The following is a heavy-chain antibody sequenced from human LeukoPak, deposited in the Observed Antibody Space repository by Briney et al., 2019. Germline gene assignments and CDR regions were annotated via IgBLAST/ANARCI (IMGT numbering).Heavy chain of an antibody. CDR2: ISGSGGST. D-gene: IGHD3-9*01. V-gene: IGHV3-23*01. J-gene: IGHJ4*02. Sequence: PGGSLRLSCAASVFTFSSYAMSWVRQAPGKGLEWVSAISGSGGSTYYADSVKGRFTISRDNSKNTLYLQMNSLRAEDTAVYYCAKLLRYFDWLFYDWGQGTLVTVSS. CDR3: AKLLRYFDWLFYD. CDR1: VFTFSSYA.